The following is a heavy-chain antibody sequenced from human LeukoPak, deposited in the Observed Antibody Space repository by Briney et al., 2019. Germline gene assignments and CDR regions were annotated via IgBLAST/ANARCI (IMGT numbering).Heavy chain of an antibody. CDR1: GFTFSSYG. CDR3: AKTLPSAASTMDG. Sequence: GGSLRLSCAASGFTFSSYGMHWVSQAPGKGLEWVAVISYDGSNKYYADSVKGRFTISRDTSKNRLYLKMMSMIAEDTAVYYCAKTLPSAASTMDGWGQGTTVTVSS. D-gene: IGHD2-2*01. V-gene: IGHV3-30*18. CDR2: ISYDGSNK. J-gene: IGHJ6*02.